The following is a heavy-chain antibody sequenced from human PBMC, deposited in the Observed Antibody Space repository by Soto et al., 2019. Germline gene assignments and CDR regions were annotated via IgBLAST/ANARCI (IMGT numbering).Heavy chain of an antibody. Sequence: QVRLQESGPGLVKPSETLSLTCTVCGGSMISYYWSWIRQPQGRGLEWIGHIYYAGSTKYNPSLNSRVTISLDTSKNQFSRTVTSVTAADTAVYYCAIRIFATETFDYWGQGTLVTVSS. CDR2: IYYAGST. CDR3: AIRIFATETFDY. D-gene: IGHD2-15*01. CDR1: GGSMISYY. V-gene: IGHV4-59*08. J-gene: IGHJ4*02.